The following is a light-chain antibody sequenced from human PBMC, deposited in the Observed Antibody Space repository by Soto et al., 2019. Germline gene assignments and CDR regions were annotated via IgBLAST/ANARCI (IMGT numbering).Light chain of an antibody. Sequence: DMVMTQTPLSLPVAPGEPASISCRSSQSLLDSDDGKTYLDWYLQKPGQSPQRLIYTLSYRASRGPDRFSGSGARNEFKLKISRVEAEDVGVYDGRQRIEFAWTFGQGTSVELK. J-gene: IGKJ1*01. CDR2: TLS. V-gene: IGKV2-40*01. CDR3: RQRIEFAWT. CDR1: QSLLDSDDGKTY.